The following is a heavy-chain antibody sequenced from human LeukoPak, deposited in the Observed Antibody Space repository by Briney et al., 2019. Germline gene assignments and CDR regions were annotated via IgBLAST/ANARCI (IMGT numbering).Heavy chain of an antibody. D-gene: IGHD3-10*01. CDR1: GFTFDDYA. CDR2: ISWNSGSI. V-gene: IGHV3-9*01. J-gene: IGHJ4*02. Sequence: GGSLRLSCAASGFTFDDYAMHWVRQAPGKGLEWVSCISWNSGSIGYTDSVKGRFTISRDNAKNSLYLQMNSLRAEDTALYYCAKDIGSAGFGEYGVDYWGQGTLVTVSS. CDR3: AKDIGSAGFGEYGVDY.